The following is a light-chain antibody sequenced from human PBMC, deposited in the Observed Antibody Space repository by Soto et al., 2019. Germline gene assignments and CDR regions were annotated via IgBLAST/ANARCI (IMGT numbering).Light chain of an antibody. CDR3: QQDGSSIT. V-gene: IGKV3-20*01. CDR1: QSVTSSY. J-gene: IGKJ5*01. CDR2: CAS. Sequence: EIVLTQSPGTLSLSSGERATLSCRASQSVTSSYLAWYQQRTGQAPRLLIYCASNRATGIPDRFSGSGYGTDFTLTISRLEPDDFLEYYCQQDGSSITFGQVKSL.